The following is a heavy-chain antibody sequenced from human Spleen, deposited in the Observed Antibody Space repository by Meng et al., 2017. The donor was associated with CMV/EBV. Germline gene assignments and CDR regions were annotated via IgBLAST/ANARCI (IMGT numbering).Heavy chain of an antibody. D-gene: IGHD3-22*01. CDR1: GDSFSSNYW. CDR2: MHHSGAT. Sequence: SETLSLTCAISGDSFSSNYWWSWVRQAPGKGLEWIGEMHHSGATTYNPSLKSRVTFSLDGSKTGFSLKLTSVTAADTAVYHCTRNGHYSLDSWSQGTLVTVSS. V-gene: IGHV4-4*02. CDR3: TRNGHYSLDS. J-gene: IGHJ4*02.